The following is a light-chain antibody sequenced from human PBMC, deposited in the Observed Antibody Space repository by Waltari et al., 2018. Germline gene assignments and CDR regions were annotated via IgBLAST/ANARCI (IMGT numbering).Light chain of an antibody. J-gene: IGLJ3*02. CDR1: SSNLGAGYD. CDR2: SDT. Sequence: QSVLTQPPSVSGAPGQRVTISCTGSSSNLGAGYDVHWYQHFPGAGPKLIIYSDTHRPSGVPDRFSGSKSGTSASLAVTGLQADDEADDYGQAYDRSRSGSVFGGGTKLTVL. V-gene: IGLV1-40*01. CDR3: QAYDRSRSGSV.